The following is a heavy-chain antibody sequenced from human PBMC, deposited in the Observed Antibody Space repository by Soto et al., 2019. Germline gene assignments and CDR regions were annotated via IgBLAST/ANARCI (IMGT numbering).Heavy chain of an antibody. D-gene: IGHD2-15*01. CDR1: GGSISSYY. CDR3: ARVTGDVVVVVAATEWFDP. CDR2: IYYSGST. J-gene: IGHJ5*02. Sequence: PSETLSLTCTVSGGSISSYYWSWIRQPPGKGLEWIGYIYYSGSTNYNPSLKSRVTISVDTSKNPFSLKLSSVTAADTAVYYYARVTGDVVVVVAATEWFDPWGQGTLVTVSS. V-gene: IGHV4-59*01.